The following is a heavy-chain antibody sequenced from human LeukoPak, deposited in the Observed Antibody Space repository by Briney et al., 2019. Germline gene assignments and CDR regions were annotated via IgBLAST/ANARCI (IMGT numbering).Heavy chain of an antibody. Sequence: SVKVSCKASGGTFSSYAISWVRQAPGQGLEWMGGIIPIFGTANYAQMFQGRVTITADESTSTAYMELSSLRSEDTAVYYCARYCSSTSCYGFDYWGQGTLVTVSS. CDR2: IIPIFGTA. CDR3: ARYCSSTSCYGFDY. J-gene: IGHJ4*02. CDR1: GGTFSSYA. D-gene: IGHD2-2*01. V-gene: IGHV1-69*13.